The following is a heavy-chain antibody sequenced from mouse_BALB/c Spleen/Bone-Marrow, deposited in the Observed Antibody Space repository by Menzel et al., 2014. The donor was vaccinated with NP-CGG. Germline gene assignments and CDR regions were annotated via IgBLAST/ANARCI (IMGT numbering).Heavy chain of an antibody. CDR1: GFTFSSYA. V-gene: IGHV5-9-1*01. J-gene: IGHJ4*01. D-gene: IGHD2-12*01. CDR2: ISSGGSYT. Sequence: VKLEESGGGLVKPGGSLKLSCAASGFTFSSYAMSWVRQTPEKRLEWVATISSGGSYTYYPDSVKGRFTISRDNAKNTLYLQMSSLRSEDTAMYYCARLRTTEAMDYWGQGTSVTVSS. CDR3: ARLRTTEAMDY.